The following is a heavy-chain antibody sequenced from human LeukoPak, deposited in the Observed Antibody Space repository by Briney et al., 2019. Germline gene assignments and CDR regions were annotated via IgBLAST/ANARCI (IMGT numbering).Heavy chain of an antibody. Sequence: SETLSLTCTVSGGSISSYYWSWIRQPPGKGLEWIGYIYYSGGTNYNPSLKSRVTISVDTSKNQFSLKLSSVTAADTAVYYCASGYSGYDSRSGLDYWGQGTLVTVSS. J-gene: IGHJ4*02. CDR3: ASGYSGYDSRSGLDY. CDR1: GGSISSYY. CDR2: IYYSGGT. D-gene: IGHD5-12*01. V-gene: IGHV4-59*08.